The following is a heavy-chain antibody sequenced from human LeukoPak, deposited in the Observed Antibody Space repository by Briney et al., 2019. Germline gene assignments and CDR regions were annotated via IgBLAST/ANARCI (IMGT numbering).Heavy chain of an antibody. V-gene: IGHV3-21*01. CDR2: ISSGSSYI. D-gene: IGHD6-19*01. J-gene: IGHJ4*02. Sequence: GGSLRLSCAASGFTFSNYYMNWVRQAPGKGLEWVSSISSGSSYIYYADSLKGRFTISRDNAQNSLYLRMNSLRAEDTAVYYCATGVRGYNSALDYWGQGTLVTVSP. CDR3: ATGVRGYNSALDY. CDR1: GFTFSNYY.